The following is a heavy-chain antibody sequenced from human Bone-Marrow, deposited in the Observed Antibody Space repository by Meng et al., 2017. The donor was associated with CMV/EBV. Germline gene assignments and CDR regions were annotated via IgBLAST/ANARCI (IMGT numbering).Heavy chain of an antibody. V-gene: IGHV3-30-3*01. D-gene: IGHD1-26*01. CDR2: ISYDGTNE. J-gene: IGHJ4*02. CDR1: GFTFSSYA. CDR3: ARSNDRVGVNRYSGAVHFDY. Sequence: GESLKISCAASGFTFSSYAMHWVRQAPGKGLEWVAVISYDGTNEYYADSVKGRFTISRDNSKNTVYLQMNSLRTEDTAVFYCARSNDRVGVNRYSGAVHFDYWGRGTLVTVYS.